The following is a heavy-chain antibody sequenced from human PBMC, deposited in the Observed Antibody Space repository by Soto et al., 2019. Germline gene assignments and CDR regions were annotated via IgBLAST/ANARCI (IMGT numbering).Heavy chain of an antibody. CDR3: ARGGGCSGGSCYPLGR. CDR1: GGSFSGNY. J-gene: IGHJ4*02. Sequence: QVQLQXWGAGLXKPXEXLXLTCAVYGGSFSGNYWSWIRQPPGKGLEWIGEINHSGSTNYNPSLKSRVIISVDTSKNQFSLKLSSVTAADTAMYYCARGGGCSGGSCYPLGRWGQGTLVTVSS. D-gene: IGHD2-15*01. V-gene: IGHV4-34*01. CDR2: INHSGST.